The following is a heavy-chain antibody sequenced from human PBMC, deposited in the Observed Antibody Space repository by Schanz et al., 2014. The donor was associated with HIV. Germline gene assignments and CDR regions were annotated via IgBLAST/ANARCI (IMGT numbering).Heavy chain of an antibody. Sequence: VQLVESGGGLVKPGGSLRLSCTGSGFTFSSYGMHWVRQAPGKGLEWVAVIWYDGSNKYYADSVKGRFTISRDNSKNTLYLQMNSLRAEDTAVYYCARDCHGGVYYGDYVCYWGQGTLVTVSS. CDR2: IWYDGSNK. CDR1: GFTFSSYG. D-gene: IGHD4-17*01. J-gene: IGHJ4*02. CDR3: ARDCHGGVYYGDYVCY. V-gene: IGHV3-33*08.